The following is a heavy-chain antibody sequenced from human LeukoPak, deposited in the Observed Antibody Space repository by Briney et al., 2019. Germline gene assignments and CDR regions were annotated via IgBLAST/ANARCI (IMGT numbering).Heavy chain of an antibody. CDR1: GGTFRTTG. J-gene: IGHJ5*02. V-gene: IGHV1-69*01. D-gene: IGHD3-16*01. Sequence: SVKVSCKASGGTFRTTGISWLRQAPGQGPEWLGGILPMLGRGNYPQRFQGRVTITADESTKTVYMELSGPRSEDTATYYCAIEGGTFNWFDPWGQGTLLTVSA. CDR3: AIEGGTFNWFDP. CDR2: ILPMLGRG.